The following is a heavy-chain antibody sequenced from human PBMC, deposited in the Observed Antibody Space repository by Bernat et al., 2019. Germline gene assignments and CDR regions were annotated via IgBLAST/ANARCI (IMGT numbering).Heavy chain of an antibody. D-gene: IGHD2-15*01. V-gene: IGHV3-11*05. CDR2: IGSSGSYT. Sequence: LVESGGGLVKPGGSLRLSCAASGFTFSDYYMSWIRQAPGKGLEWVSYIGSSGSYTNYADSVKGRFTISRDNAKNSLFLQMNGLRAEDTAIYYCARDGGQSHGTALYFDYWGQGTLVTVSS. J-gene: IGHJ4*02. CDR3: ARDGGQSHGTALYFDY. CDR1: GFTFSDYY.